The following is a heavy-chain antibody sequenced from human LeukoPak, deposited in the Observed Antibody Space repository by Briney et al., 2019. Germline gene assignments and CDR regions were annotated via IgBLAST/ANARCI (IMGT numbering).Heavy chain of an antibody. V-gene: IGHV7-4-1*02. D-gene: IGHD3-22*01. CDR1: GYTFTSYA. J-gene: IGHJ4*02. CDR3: AREAVRDSSGYYQDDY. CDR2: INTNTGNP. Sequence: EASVKVSCKASGYTFTSYAMNWVRQAPGQGLEWMGWINTNTGNPTYAQGFTGRFVFSLGTSVSTAYLQISSLKAEDTAVYYCAREAVRDSSGYYQDDYWGQGTLVTVSS.